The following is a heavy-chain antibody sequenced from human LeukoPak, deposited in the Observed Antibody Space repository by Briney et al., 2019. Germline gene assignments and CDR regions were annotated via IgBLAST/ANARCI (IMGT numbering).Heavy chain of an antibody. J-gene: IGHJ4*02. CDR2: IYYTGST. V-gene: IGHV4-39*01. CDR1: GGSISSSSYY. CDR3: ARVNAGDVVAGTLYYFDY. Sequence: KPSETLSLTCTVSGGSISSSSYYWGWIRQPPGKGLEWIGTIYYTGSTYYNPSLKSRVTISVDTSKNQFSLKLSSVTPEDTAVYYCARVNAGDVVAGTLYYFDYWGQGTLVTVSS. D-gene: IGHD6-19*01.